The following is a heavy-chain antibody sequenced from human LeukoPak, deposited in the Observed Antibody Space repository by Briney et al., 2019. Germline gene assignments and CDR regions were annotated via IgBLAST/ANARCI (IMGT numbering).Heavy chain of an antibody. CDR2: INPNSGGT. Sequence: ASVKVSCKASGYTFTDYYMHWVRQAPGQGLEWMGWINPNSGGTNYAQKFQGRVTMTRDTSISTAYMELSRLRSDDTAVYYCARETMTTVAENWFDPWGQGTLVTVSS. J-gene: IGHJ5*02. CDR3: ARETMTTVAENWFDP. CDR1: GYTFTDYY. D-gene: IGHD4-23*01. V-gene: IGHV1-2*02.